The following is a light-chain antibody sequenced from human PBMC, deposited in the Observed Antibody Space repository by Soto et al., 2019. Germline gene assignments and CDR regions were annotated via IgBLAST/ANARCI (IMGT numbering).Light chain of an antibody. J-gene: IGKJ1*01. CDR1: QTIGRNY. CDR2: GAS. Sequence: DIVLTQSPVTLSLSAGETATLSCRASQTIGRNYLAWYQQKPGQAPRLLIYGASTRATGIPARFSGSGSGTDFTLTISSLQPEDFATYYCQQSYSNPRTFGQGTKVDIK. CDR3: QQSYSNPRT. V-gene: IGKV3D-7*01.